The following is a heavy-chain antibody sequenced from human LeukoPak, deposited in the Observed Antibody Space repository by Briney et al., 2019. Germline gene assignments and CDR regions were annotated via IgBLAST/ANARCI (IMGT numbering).Heavy chain of an antibody. D-gene: IGHD3-9*01. Sequence: PSETLSLTCTVSGGSISSYYWSWIRQPPGKGLEWIGYIYYSGSTNYNPSLKSRVTISVDTSKNQFSLKLSSVTAADTAVYYCARQIGPVLRYFDWPDAFDIWGQGTMVTVSS. CDR3: ARQIGPVLRYFDWPDAFDI. CDR2: IYYSGST. J-gene: IGHJ3*02. V-gene: IGHV4-59*08. CDR1: GGSISSYY.